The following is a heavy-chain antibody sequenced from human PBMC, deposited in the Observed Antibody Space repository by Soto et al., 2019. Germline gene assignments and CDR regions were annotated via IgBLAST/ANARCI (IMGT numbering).Heavy chain of an antibody. CDR3: ASGASGNYR. V-gene: IGHV3-66*01. D-gene: IGHD3-10*01. Sequence: EGQLVESGGGLVQPGGSERLSCAASGFTVSSNYMTWVRQAPGKGLEWVSNIYSGGTTSYADSVKGRFTISRDNSKNTLFLQMNSLRDDDTAVYYCASGASGNYRWGQGTLVTVSS. CDR2: IYSGGTT. J-gene: IGHJ4*02. CDR1: GFTVSSNY.